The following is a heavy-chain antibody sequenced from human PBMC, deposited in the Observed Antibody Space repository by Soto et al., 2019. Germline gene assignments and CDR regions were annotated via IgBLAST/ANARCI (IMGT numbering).Heavy chain of an antibody. Sequence: QVELVQSGAEVKKPGASVRVSCQASEDTFTHYDLNWVRQAPGQGLEWMGWINPNTGNIDYAHKFQGRVTMTRDTSTRTVYMELSSLRSDDTAVYYCVRRVASGHRSWFDPWGQGTLVTVSS. V-gene: IGHV1-8*01. CDR3: VRRVASGHRSWFDP. D-gene: IGHD2-21*01. CDR2: INPNTGNI. CDR1: EDTFTHYD. J-gene: IGHJ5*02.